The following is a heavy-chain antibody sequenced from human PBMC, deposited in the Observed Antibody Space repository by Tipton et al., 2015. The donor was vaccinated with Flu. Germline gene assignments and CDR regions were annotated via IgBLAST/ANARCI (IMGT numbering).Heavy chain of an antibody. J-gene: IGHJ4*02. V-gene: IGHV4-31*03. CDR2: IYYSGST. Sequence: TLSLTCNVSGGPISSGGSYWSWIRQHPGKGLEWIGGIYYSGSTYKNPSLTSRVTISVDRSKNQFSLNLKSVTAADTAVYYCARTRGGYCTSSSCYADYFDYWGQGTLVTVSS. CDR1: GGPISSGGSY. D-gene: IGHD2-2*01. CDR3: ARTRGGYCTSSSCYADYFDY.